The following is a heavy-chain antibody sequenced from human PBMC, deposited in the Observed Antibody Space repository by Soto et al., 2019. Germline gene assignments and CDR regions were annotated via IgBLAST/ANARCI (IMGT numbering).Heavy chain of an antibody. V-gene: IGHV3-30-3*01. D-gene: IGHD3-10*02. Sequence: QVQLVESGGGVVQPGRSLTLSCAASGFTFSRFSMHWVRQAPGKGLAWVAVISYDGSNTHYAESVKGRFNISRDDSKNTVYLQMNNLRDEDSAVYYCARDHGMFLSYYYYGMDVWGQGTTVTVSS. CDR3: ARDHGMFLSYYYYGMDV. CDR1: GFTFSRFS. CDR2: ISYDGSNT. J-gene: IGHJ6*02.